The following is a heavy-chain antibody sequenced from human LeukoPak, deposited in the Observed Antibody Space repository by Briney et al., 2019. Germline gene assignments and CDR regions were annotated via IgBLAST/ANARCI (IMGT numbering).Heavy chain of an antibody. CDR2: ICDDGNNK. CDR1: GFTFSTYG. J-gene: IGHJ6*02. V-gene: IGHV3-33*01. D-gene: IGHD3-16*02. CDR3: ARDEATGLPFGELSLYPQDV. Sequence: GRSLRLSCAASGFTFSTYGMHWVRQAPGKGLEWVAVICDDGNNKYYADSVKGRFTISRDNSKNTLYLQMNSLRAEDTAVYYCARDEATGLPFGELSLYPQDVWGQGTTVTVSS.